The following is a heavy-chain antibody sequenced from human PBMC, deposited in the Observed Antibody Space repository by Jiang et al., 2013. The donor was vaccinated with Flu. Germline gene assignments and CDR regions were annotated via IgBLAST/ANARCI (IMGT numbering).Heavy chain of an antibody. CDR2: IYYIGNT. V-gene: IGHV4-59*08. CDR3: ARHFSFGSNWEYFQH. Sequence: GSGLVKPSETLSLTCTVSGGSISGYYWSWIRQPPGKGLEWIGYIYYIGNTNYNPSLKSRVTMSVDTSKNQFSLRLRSVTAADTAVYYCARHFSFGSNWEYFQHWGQGTLVTVAS. J-gene: IGHJ1*01. D-gene: IGHD6-13*01. CDR1: GGSISGYY.